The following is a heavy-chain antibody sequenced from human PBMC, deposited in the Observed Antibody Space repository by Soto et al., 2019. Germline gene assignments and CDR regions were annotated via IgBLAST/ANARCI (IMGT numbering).Heavy chain of an antibody. Sequence: VQLVESGGGVVQPGRSLRLSCAASGFTFSDYAMHWVRQAPGQGLEWVAVVSHDGRNTHYADSVKGRFTISRDSSKNTVALEMTSPRAEDTAVYYWAKGGRQWLVTSDFNYWGQGALVTVSS. CDR2: VSHDGRNT. CDR1: GFTFSDYA. D-gene: IGHD6-19*01. V-gene: IGHV3-30*18. CDR3: AKGGRQWLVTSDFNY. J-gene: IGHJ4*02.